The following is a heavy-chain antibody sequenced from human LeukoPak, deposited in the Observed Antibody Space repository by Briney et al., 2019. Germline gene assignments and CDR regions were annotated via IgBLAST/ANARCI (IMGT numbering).Heavy chain of an antibody. D-gene: IGHD3-3*01. V-gene: IGHV3-53*01. CDR3: ARDIGGLGDY. Sequence: HPGGSLRLSCAASGFTVSSNYMSWVRQAPGRGLEWVSVIYSGGSIYYADSVKGRFTISRDNSKNTLYLQMNSLRAEDAAVYYCARDIGGLGDYWGQGTLVTVSS. CDR1: GFTVSSNY. J-gene: IGHJ4*02. CDR2: IYSGGSI.